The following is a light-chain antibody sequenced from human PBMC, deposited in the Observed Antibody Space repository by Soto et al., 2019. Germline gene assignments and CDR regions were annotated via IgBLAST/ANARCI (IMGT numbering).Light chain of an antibody. V-gene: IGKV3-20*01. CDR1: QSVSSSY. CDR2: GAS. CDR3: QQYQSLT. Sequence: IVLTQSPAILALSPGDRAPLPCRASQSVSSSYLAWYQHKPGQAPRLLIHGASSRVTGIPDRFSGSGSGTDFTLTITRLEPEDFAVYYCQQYQSLTFGGGTKVDIK. J-gene: IGKJ4*01.